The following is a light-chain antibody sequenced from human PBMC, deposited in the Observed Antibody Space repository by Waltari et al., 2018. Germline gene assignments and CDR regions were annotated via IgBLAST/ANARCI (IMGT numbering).Light chain of an antibody. CDR2: DAS. Sequence: DIQMTQSPSSMSASVGDRVTITCQASQDISNYLNCDQKKPGKDPKLLIDDASNLETGVPSRFSGSGSETDFTFTISSLQPEDIATYYCQQYDNLPYTFGQGTKLEIK. CDR1: QDISNY. V-gene: IGKV1-33*01. J-gene: IGKJ2*01. CDR3: QQYDNLPYT.